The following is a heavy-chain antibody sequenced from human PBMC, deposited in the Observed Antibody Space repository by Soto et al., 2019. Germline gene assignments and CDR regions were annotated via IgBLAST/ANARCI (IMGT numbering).Heavy chain of an antibody. J-gene: IGHJ2*01. D-gene: IGHD3-22*01. V-gene: IGHV1-69*06. CDR1: EDTFRNYA. Sequence: QVELVQSGAEVKKSGSSVKVSCQASEDTFRNYAISWVRQAPGQGLEWMGGIIPIFGTANYAQKFQGRVTITADTSANTVYLELSSLRSEDTAVYYCVSTKYDSSAYYYWYLGLWGRGTLVTVSS. CDR3: VSTKYDSSAYYYWYLGL. CDR2: IIPIFGTA.